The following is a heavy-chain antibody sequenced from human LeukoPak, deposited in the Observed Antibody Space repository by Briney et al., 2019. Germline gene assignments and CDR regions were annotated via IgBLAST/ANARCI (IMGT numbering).Heavy chain of an antibody. CDR2: ISAYNGNT. D-gene: IGHD6-13*01. Sequence: ASVKVSCKASGYTFTSYGISWVRQAPGQGLEWMGWISAYNGNTNYAQKLQGRVTMTTDTSTSTAYMELRSLRSDDTAVYYCARAATLPSIAAAGGYNWFDPWGQGTLVTVSS. V-gene: IGHV1-18*01. CDR3: ARAATLPSIAAAGGYNWFDP. J-gene: IGHJ5*02. CDR1: GYTFTSYG.